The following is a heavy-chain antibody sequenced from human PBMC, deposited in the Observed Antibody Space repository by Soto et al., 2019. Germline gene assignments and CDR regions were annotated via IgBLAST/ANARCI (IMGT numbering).Heavy chain of an antibody. D-gene: IGHD3-10*01. CDR3: ARLGFEFDTSISYYSGLHYSGALF. J-gene: IGHJ6*02. CDR1: GYSVIDYW. CDR2: IPPGHSDA. V-gene: IGHV5-51*01. Sequence: GAALKISCKGSGYSVIDYWIGGVRQVPGKGLEWMGGIPPGHSDARSGPSSQGPVCISPDKATSTAYLHWGTPKASDTAKYYCARLGFEFDTSISYYSGLHYSGALFCGQGTTVTVS.